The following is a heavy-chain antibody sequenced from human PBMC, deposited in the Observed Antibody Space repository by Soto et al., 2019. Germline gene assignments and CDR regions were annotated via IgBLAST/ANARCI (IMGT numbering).Heavy chain of an antibody. Sequence: QVQLVQSGAEVKKPGSSVKVSCKASGGTFSSYAISWVRQAPGQGLEWMGGIIPIFGTANYAQKFQGRVTITADESTSTAYMELSSLRSEDTAVYYCARSDIVVVVAATFYYRMDVWGQGTTVTVSS. J-gene: IGHJ6*02. D-gene: IGHD2-15*01. CDR3: ARSDIVVVVAATFYYRMDV. V-gene: IGHV1-69*01. CDR1: GGTFSSYA. CDR2: IIPIFGTA.